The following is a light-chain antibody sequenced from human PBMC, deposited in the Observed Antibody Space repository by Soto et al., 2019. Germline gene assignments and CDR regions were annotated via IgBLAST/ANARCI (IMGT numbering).Light chain of an antibody. CDR3: CSHAGGYTWV. J-gene: IGLJ3*02. CDR1: SRDVGGYNY. V-gene: IGLV2-11*01. CDR2: DVT. Sequence: QSALSQPRSMSESPGQSVTISCSGTSRDVGGYNYVSWYQHHPGKAPKLMIYDVTRRPSGVPDRFSDSRSGNTASLTISGLQTEDEADYYCCSHAGGYTWVFGGGTKLTVL.